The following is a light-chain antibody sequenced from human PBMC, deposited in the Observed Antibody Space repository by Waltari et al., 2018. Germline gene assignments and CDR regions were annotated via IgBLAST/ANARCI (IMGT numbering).Light chain of an antibody. CDR1: SSNIGSYY. V-gene: IGLV1-47*01. CDR3: AAWDDSLSGVL. CDR2: KNN. Sequence: QSVLTQPPSASGTPGQRVTISCSGSSSNIGSYYVNWYQQLPRTAPKLLIYKNNQRPSGGPDRCSCPKSGTSASLAISGRRSEDEADYYCAAWDDSLSGVLFGGGTKLTVL. J-gene: IGLJ2*01.